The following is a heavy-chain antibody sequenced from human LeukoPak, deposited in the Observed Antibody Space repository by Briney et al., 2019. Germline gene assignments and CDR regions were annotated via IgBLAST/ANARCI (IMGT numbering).Heavy chain of an antibody. D-gene: IGHD6-13*01. CDR2: MNSNSGNT. J-gene: IGHJ3*02. Sequence: ASVKVSCKASGGTFSSYAISWVRQAPRQGLEWMGWMNSNSGNTGYAQKFQGRVTMTRNTSISTAYMELSSLRSEDTAVYYCARDPGIAAAADAFDIWGQGTMVTVSS. V-gene: IGHV1-8*02. CDR3: ARDPGIAAAADAFDI. CDR1: GGTFSSYA.